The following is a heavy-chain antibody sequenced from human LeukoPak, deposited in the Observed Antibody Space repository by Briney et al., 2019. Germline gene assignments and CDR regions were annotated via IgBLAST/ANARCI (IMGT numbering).Heavy chain of an antibody. CDR2: IYTSGST. CDR3: ARDPDGYYYGDYFYAFDI. CDR1: GGSISSYY. V-gene: IGHV4-4*07. J-gene: IGHJ3*02. Sequence: SETLSLTCTVSGGSISSYYWSWIRQPAGKGLEWIGRIYTSGSTNYNPSLKSRVTMSVDTSKNQFSPKLSSVTAADTAVYYCARDPDGYYYGDYFYAFDIWGQGTMVTVSS. D-gene: IGHD4-17*01.